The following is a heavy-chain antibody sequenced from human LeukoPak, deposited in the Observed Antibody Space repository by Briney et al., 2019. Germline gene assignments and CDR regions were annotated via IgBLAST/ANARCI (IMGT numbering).Heavy chain of an antibody. CDR1: GYTVTSYY. J-gene: IGHJ4*02. D-gene: IGHD3-22*01. Sequence: ASVKVSCKASGYTVTSYYMHWVRQAPGQGLEWMGIINPSGGSTSYAQKFQGRVTMTRDTSTSTVYMELSSLRSEDTAVYYCAREYYYDSSGYGFDYWGQGTLVTVSS. V-gene: IGHV1-46*01. CDR2: INPSGGST. CDR3: AREYYYDSSGYGFDY.